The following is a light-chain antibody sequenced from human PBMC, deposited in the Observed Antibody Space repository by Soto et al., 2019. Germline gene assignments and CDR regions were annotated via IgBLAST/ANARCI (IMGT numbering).Light chain of an antibody. CDR1: SSNIGAGYD. Sequence: QSVLTHPPSLSGAPGQRVTISCTGSSSNIGAGYDVHWYQQLPGRAPKLLIYGNTNRPSGVPDRFSGSKSGTSASLAITGLQAEDEAEYYCLSFDSSLSVLFGGGTKLTGL. V-gene: IGLV1-40*01. J-gene: IGLJ2*01. CDR3: LSFDSSLSVL. CDR2: GNT.